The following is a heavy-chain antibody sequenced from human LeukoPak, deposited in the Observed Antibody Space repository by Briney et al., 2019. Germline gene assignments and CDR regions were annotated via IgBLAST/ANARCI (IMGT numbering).Heavy chain of an antibody. D-gene: IGHD3-22*01. J-gene: IGHJ5*01. CDR3: ARESDSSGWYDS. CDR1: GFSFDDYA. Sequence: PGGSLRLSCAAPGFSFDDYAIHWVRQAPGKGLEWVSLISGDGGSTFYADSVKGRFTISRDNSKNSLYLQMSSLRSEDTALYYCARESDSSGWYDSWGQGTLVT. CDR2: ISGDGGST. V-gene: IGHV3-43*02.